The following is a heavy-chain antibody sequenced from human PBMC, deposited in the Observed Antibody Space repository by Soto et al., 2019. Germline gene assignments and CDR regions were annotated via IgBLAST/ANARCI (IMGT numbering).Heavy chain of an antibody. D-gene: IGHD3-10*01. V-gene: IGHV3-23*01. Sequence: GGSLRLSCAASGFTFSSYAMSWVRQAPGKGLEWVSAISGSGGSTYYADSVKGRFTISRDNSKNTLYLQMNSLRAEDTAVYYCAKGGVTMVRRVTIPKNNCFDPCGQRILVTVPS. CDR1: GFTFSSYA. J-gene: IGHJ5*02. CDR2: ISGSGGST. CDR3: AKGGVTMVRRVTIPKNNCFDP.